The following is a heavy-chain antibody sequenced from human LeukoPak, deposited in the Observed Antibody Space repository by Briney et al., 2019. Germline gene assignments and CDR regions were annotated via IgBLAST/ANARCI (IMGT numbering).Heavy chain of an antibody. CDR1: GFTFDSYA. D-gene: IGHD2-15*01. CDR2: ISGGSSYI. Sequence: KTGGSLRLSCAASGFTFDSYAMNWVRQAPGKGLEWVSYISGGSSYIYYADSVKGRFTISRDNAKNSLYLQMNSLRADDTAVYYCARDPFNCSGGSCYYYDYWGQGTLVTVSS. CDR3: ARDPFNCSGGSCYYYDY. J-gene: IGHJ4*02. V-gene: IGHV3-21*01.